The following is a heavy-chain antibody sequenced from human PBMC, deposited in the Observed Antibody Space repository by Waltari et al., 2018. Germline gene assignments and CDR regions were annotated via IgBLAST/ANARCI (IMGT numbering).Heavy chain of an antibody. CDR1: AFTIAAYA. CDR2: IRSKSYGVTR. D-gene: IGHD6-6*01. CDR3: TRPIAAEDAFDI. Sequence: EVKLVESGGGLVQPGRSMRLSCTASAFTIAAYAMSWFRQATGKGLAWVGFIRSKSYGVTRECAASVKVRFTISRDDSKSIAYLQMNSLKTEDTAVYYCTRPIAAEDAFDIWGQGTMVTVSS. V-gene: IGHV3-49*03. J-gene: IGHJ3*02.